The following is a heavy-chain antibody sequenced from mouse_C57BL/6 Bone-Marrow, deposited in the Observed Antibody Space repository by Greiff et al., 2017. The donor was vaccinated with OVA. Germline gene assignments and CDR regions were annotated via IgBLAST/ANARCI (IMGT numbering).Heavy chain of an antibody. CDR2: IRNKANGYTT. J-gene: IGHJ3*01. V-gene: IGHV7-3*01. D-gene: IGHD2-4*01. CDR3: ARYGGTMITPFAY. Sequence: DVMLVESGGGLVQPGGSLSLSCAASGFTFTDYYMSWVRQPPGKALEWLGFIRNKANGYTTEYSASVKGRFTISRDNSQSILYLQMNALRAEDSATYYCARYGGTMITPFAYWGQGTLVTVSA. CDR1: GFTFTDYY.